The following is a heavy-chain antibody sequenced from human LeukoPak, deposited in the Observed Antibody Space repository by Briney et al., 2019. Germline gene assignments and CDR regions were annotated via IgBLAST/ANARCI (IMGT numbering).Heavy chain of an antibody. V-gene: IGHV3-7*01. CDR1: GFTFSNYW. Sequence: GGSLRLSCAASGFTFSNYWMTWVRQAPGKGLEWVANIKQDGSERYYVDSVKGRFTVSRDNARNSLFLQMNNLRVEDTALYYCARDYRSSSGRSIDYWGQGTPVTVSS. D-gene: IGHD6-6*01. J-gene: IGHJ4*02. CDR3: ARDYRSSSGRSIDY. CDR2: IKQDGSER.